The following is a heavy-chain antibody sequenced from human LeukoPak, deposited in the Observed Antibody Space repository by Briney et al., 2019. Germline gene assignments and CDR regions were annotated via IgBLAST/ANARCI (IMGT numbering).Heavy chain of an antibody. J-gene: IGHJ6*03. V-gene: IGHV4-39*07. CDR1: GGSISSRSYY. CDR3: ARAVLSPHYYYYYMDV. D-gene: IGHD3-16*01. Sequence: PSETLSLTCTVSGGSISSRSYYWGWIRQPPGKGLGWIGSIYYSGSTYYNPSLKSRVTISVDTSKNQFSLKLSSVTAADTAVYYCARAVLSPHYYYYYMDVWGKGTTVTVSS. CDR2: IYYSGST.